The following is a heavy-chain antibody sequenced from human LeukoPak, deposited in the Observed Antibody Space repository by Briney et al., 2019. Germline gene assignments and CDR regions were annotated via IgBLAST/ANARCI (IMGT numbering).Heavy chain of an antibody. D-gene: IGHD3-22*01. V-gene: IGHV3-30*03. CDR1: GFTFSSYG. J-gene: IGHJ4*02. CDR3: TTASFSYYDSSGYYLTFDY. CDR2: ISYDGSSK. Sequence: GGSLRLSCAASGFTFSSYGMHWVRQAPGKGLEWVAVISYDGSSKYYTDSVKGRFTISRDNSKNTLYLQMNSLRAGDTAVYYCTTASFSYYDSSGYYLTFDYWGQGTLVTVSS.